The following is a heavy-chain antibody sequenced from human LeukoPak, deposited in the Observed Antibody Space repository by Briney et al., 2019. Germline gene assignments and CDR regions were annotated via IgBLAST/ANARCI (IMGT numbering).Heavy chain of an antibody. CDR2: ISSSSSYI. D-gene: IGHD3-9*01. CDR1: GFTFSSYS. CDR3: ARDQRYQGAFDI. V-gene: IGHV3-21*01. Sequence: GGSLRLSCAASGFTFSSYSMNWVRQAPGKGLEWVSSISSSSSYIYYADSVKGRFTISRDNAMNSLYLQMNSLRAEDTAVYYCARDQRYQGAFDIWGQGTMVTVSS. J-gene: IGHJ3*02.